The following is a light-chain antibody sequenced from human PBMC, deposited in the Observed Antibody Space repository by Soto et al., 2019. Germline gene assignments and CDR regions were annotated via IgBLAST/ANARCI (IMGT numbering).Light chain of an antibody. CDR2: KAS. Sequence: DIQMTQSPSTLSASVGDRVTITCRASQSISSWLAWYQQKPGKAPKLLIYKASSLESGVPSRFSGSGSGTEFTLTISSLQPDDFATYYCQQYKSYPYPFGQGTKREIK. CDR3: QQYKSYPYP. J-gene: IGKJ2*01. V-gene: IGKV1-5*03. CDR1: QSISSW.